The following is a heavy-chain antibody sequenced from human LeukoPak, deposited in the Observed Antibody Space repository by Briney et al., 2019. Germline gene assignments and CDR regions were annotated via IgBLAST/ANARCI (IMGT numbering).Heavy chain of an antibody. D-gene: IGHD3-22*01. CDR2: IYFSGST. CDR3: ARGGYSSGYYYFDY. Sequence: PETLSLTCTVSGGSVSSYYWSWIRQFPGKGLEWIGYIYFSGSTSYNPSLESRVTISLDTSQNQFSLKVSSVTAADTAVYYCARGGYSSGYYYFDYWGQGTLVTVSS. V-gene: IGHV4-59*08. CDR1: GGSVSSYY. J-gene: IGHJ4*02.